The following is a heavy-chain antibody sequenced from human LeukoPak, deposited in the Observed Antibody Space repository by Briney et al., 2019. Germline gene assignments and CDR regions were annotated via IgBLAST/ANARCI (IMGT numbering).Heavy chain of an antibody. Sequence: SETLSLTCAVYGGSFSGYYWSWIRQPPGKGLEWIGEINHSGSTNYNPSLKSRVTISVDTSKNQFSLKLSSVTAADTAVYYCVREGRAVAGTLIFDYWGQGTLVTVSS. J-gene: IGHJ4*02. CDR1: GGSFSGYY. CDR2: INHSGST. CDR3: VREGRAVAGTLIFDY. V-gene: IGHV4-34*01. D-gene: IGHD6-19*01.